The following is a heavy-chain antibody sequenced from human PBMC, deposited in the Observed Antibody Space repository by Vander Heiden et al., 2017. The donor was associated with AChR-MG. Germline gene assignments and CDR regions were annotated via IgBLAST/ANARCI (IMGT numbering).Heavy chain of an antibody. CDR2: IYHSGST. Sequence: QVQLQESGPGLVKPSETLSLTCAVSGYSISSGYYWGWIRQPPGKGLEWIGSIYHSGSTYYNPSLKSRVTISVDTSKNQFSLKLSSVTAADTAVYYWARSSGTTDYWGQGNLVTVSS. CDR3: ARSSGTTDY. D-gene: IGHD1-1*01. CDR1: GYSISSGYY. J-gene: IGHJ4*02. V-gene: IGHV4-38-2*01.